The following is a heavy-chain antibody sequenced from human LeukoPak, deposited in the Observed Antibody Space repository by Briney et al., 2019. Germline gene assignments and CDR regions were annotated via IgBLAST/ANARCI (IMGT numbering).Heavy chain of an antibody. CDR1: GFTFSSYA. CDR3: AKSAAAGTTYFDY. V-gene: IGHV3-23*01. J-gene: IGHJ4*02. D-gene: IGHD6-13*01. Sequence: GGSQRLSCAASGFTFSSYAMSCVRQAPGKGLEWVSGIGNSGTTTDYADSVRGRFTVSRDNSKNTLYLQMNSLRAEDTAVYYCAKSAAAGTTYFDYWGQGTLVTVSS. CDR2: IGNSGTTT.